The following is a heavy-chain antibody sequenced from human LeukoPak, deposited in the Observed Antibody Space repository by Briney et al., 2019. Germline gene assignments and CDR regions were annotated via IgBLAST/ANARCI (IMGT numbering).Heavy chain of an antibody. V-gene: IGHV3-23*01. J-gene: IGHJ5*02. CDR1: GFTFSNYA. CDR2: ISGSGGTT. Sequence: PGGSLRLSCAASGFTFSNYAMGWVRQAPGQGLEWVSGISGSGGTTYYADSVRGRFTISRDNSKNTVYMQMNSLRVEDTAVYYCARVPSSASWCFWYFDPWGQGTLVTVSS. D-gene: IGHD2-2*01. CDR3: ARVPSSASWCFWYFDP.